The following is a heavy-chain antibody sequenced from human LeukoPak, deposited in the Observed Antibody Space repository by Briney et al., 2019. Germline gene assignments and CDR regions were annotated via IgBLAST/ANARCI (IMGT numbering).Heavy chain of an antibody. D-gene: IGHD2-2*01. J-gene: IGHJ4*02. CDR1: GGSLSGYY. Sequence: PSETLSLTCSVYGGSLSGYYWSWIRQPPGKGLEWIGEINHSGSTNYNPSLKSRVTISVDTSKNQFSLKLSSVTAADTAVYYCASRSTGCDYWGQGTLVTVSS. CDR2: INHSGST. V-gene: IGHV4-34*01. CDR3: ASRSTGCDY.